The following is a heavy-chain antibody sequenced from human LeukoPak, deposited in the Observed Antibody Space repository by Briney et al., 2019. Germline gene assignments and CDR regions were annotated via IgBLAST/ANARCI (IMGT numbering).Heavy chain of an antibody. V-gene: IGHV3-21*01. CDR2: ISSSSSYI. CDR3: AREEEYYYGSGTPRDYYYYMDV. J-gene: IGHJ6*03. D-gene: IGHD3-10*01. Sequence: GGSLRLSCAASGFTFSSYSMNWVRQAPGKGLEWVSSISSSSSYIYYADSVKGRFTISRDNAKNSLYLQMNSLRAEDTAVYYCAREEEYYYGSGTPRDYYYYMDVWGKGTTVTVSS. CDR1: GFTFSSYS.